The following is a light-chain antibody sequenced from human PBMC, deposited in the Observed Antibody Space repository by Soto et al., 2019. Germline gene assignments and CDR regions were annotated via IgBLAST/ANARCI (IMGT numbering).Light chain of an antibody. J-gene: IGLJ2*01. CDR3: QSYDSSLRAV. CDR1: SANIVAGYD. CDR2: GNS. V-gene: IGLV1-40*01. Sequence: QSVLTQPPSVSGAPGQRVTISCTGSSANIVAGYDVHWYQQLPGTAPKLLIYGNSNRPSGVPDRCSGSTSGTSASLAITGLQAEDEADYYCQSYDSSLRAVFGGGTKVTVL.